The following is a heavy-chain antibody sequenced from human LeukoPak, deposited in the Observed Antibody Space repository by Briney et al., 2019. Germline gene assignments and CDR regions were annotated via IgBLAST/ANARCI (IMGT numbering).Heavy chain of an antibody. D-gene: IGHD6-6*01. V-gene: IGHV4-61*02. CDR3: TRWSITVYH. J-gene: IGHJ5*02. CDR2: MYTSGST. Sequence: SQTLSLTCTVSGVSISSGSSYWRWIRQPAGKGLEWIGRMYTSGSTNYNPSLKSRVTISVDTSKNQFSLKMTSVTAADTAVYYCTRWSITVYHWGQGTLVTVSS. CDR1: GVSISSGSSY.